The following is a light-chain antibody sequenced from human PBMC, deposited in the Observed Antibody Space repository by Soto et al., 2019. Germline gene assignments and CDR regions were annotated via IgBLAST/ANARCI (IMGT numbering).Light chain of an antibody. CDR1: QSVTTN. J-gene: IGKJ3*01. CDR2: GAS. Sequence: EIVMTQSPATLSVSPGERATLSCRPSQSVTTNLAWYQQKPGQAPRLLIYGASTRATGIPDRFNGSGSGTEFTLTISSLQSEDFAVYYCQQYDNWPPLTFGPGTKVDIK. CDR3: QQYDNWPPLT. V-gene: IGKV3-15*01.